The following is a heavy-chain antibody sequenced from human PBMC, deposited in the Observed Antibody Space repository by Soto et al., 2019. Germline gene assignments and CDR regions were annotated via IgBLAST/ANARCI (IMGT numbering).Heavy chain of an antibody. CDR3: ARQSVGPYGSGSYFDY. J-gene: IGHJ4*02. CDR2: IYYSGST. Sequence: SETLSLTCTASGGSISSGGYYWSWMRQHPGKGLEWIGYIYYSGSTNYNPSLKSRVTISVDTSKNQFSLKLSSVTAADTAVYYCARQSVGPYGSGSYFDYWGQGTLVTVSS. V-gene: IGHV4-61*08. CDR1: GGSISSGGYY. D-gene: IGHD3-10*01.